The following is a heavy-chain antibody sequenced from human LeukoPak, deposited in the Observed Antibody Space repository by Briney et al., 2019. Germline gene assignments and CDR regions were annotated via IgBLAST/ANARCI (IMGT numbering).Heavy chain of an antibody. V-gene: IGHV4-59*01. J-gene: IGHJ5*02. CDR1: GGSISSYY. Sequence: SQTLSLTCTVSGGSISSYYWSWIRQPPGKGLELIGYIYYSGRTNYNPSLKSRVTISVDTSKNQFSLKLRSVTAADTAVYYCARGVVVAAKGANWFDPWGQGTLVTVSS. D-gene: IGHD2-15*01. CDR2: IYYSGRT. CDR3: ARGVVVAAKGANWFDP.